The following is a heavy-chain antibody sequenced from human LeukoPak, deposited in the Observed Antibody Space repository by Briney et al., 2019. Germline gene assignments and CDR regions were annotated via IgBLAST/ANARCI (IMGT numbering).Heavy chain of an antibody. CDR2: FYYTGTI. V-gene: IGHV4-39*01. Sequence: SETLSLTCIVSGGSMSSTDHFCGWIRQPPGKGLEWFGSFYYTGTIFYSPSLESRGTISIDTSKNQFSLKIRSVTAADTAVYYCARQGVVPNKAGWYFDLWGRGALVTVSS. CDR3: ARQGVVPNKAGWYFDL. D-gene: IGHD3-10*01. CDR1: GGSMSSTDHF. J-gene: IGHJ2*01.